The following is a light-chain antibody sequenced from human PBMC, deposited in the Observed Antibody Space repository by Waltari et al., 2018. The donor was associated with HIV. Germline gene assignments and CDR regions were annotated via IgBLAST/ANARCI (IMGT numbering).Light chain of an antibody. CDR3: AAWDGSLSGFWV. Sequence: QSVLTQPPSASGTPGQRVTISCSGSSSNIGSNYVYWYQQLPGTAPKLLIYRNNQRPPGVPDRFSGSKSATSASLATSGLRSEDEADYYCAAWDGSLSGFWVFGGGTKLAVL. V-gene: IGLV1-47*01. J-gene: IGLJ3*02. CDR2: RNN. CDR1: SSNIGSNY.